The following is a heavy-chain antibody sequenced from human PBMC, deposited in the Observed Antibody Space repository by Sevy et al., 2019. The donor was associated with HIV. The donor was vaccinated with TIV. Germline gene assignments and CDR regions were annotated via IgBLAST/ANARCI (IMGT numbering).Heavy chain of an antibody. CDR1: GFTFGDYC. CDR2: LKSDVYGGTV. Sequence: GGSLRLSCTASGFTFGDYCMSWVRQAPGKGLEWVAFLKSDVYGGTVDHAASVRGRFVISRDDSKTIAYLQMNDLKTEDTGGYYCTRWKAVQSIFDYWGQGALVTVSS. CDR3: TRWKAVQSIFDY. V-gene: IGHV3-49*04. D-gene: IGHD6-19*01. J-gene: IGHJ4*02.